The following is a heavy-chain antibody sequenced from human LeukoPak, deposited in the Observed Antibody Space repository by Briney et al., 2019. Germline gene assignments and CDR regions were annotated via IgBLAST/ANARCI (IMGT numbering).Heavy chain of an antibody. Sequence: PSETLSLTCTVSGGSISSSSYYWGWIRQPPGKGLEWIGSIYYSGSTYYNPSLKSRVTISVDTSKNQFSLKLSSVTAADTAVYYCARLLVRGGRPFDYWGQGTLVTVSS. CDR3: ARLLVRGGRPFDY. CDR1: GGSISSSSYY. V-gene: IGHV4-39*01. D-gene: IGHD3-10*01. CDR2: IYYSGST. J-gene: IGHJ4*02.